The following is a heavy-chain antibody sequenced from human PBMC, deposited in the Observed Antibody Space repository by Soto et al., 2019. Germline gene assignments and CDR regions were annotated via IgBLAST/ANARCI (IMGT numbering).Heavy chain of an antibody. D-gene: IGHD3-10*01. CDR1: GGSFSGYY. V-gene: IGHV4-34*01. J-gene: IGHJ4*02. Sequence: SETLSLTCAVYGGSFSGYYWSWIRQPPGKGLEWIGEINHSGSTNYNPSLKSRVTISVDTSKNQFSLKLSSVTAADTAVYYCARGADYGSGSYPYYFDYWGQGTLVTVSS. CDR2: INHSGST. CDR3: ARGADYGSGSYPYYFDY.